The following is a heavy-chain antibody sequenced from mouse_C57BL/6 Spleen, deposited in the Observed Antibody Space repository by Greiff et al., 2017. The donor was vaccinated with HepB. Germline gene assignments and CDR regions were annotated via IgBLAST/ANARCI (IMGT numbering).Heavy chain of an antibody. V-gene: IGHV14-4*01. CDR2: IDPENGDT. J-gene: IGHJ3*01. Sequence: EVQLQQSGAELVRPGASVKLSCTASGFNIKDDYMHWVKQRPEQGLEWIGWIDPENGDTEYASKFQGKATITADTPSNTAYLQLSSLTSEDIAVYYCTTNYGSGFAYWGQGTLVTVSA. D-gene: IGHD1-1*01. CDR1: GFNIKDDY. CDR3: TTNYGSGFAY.